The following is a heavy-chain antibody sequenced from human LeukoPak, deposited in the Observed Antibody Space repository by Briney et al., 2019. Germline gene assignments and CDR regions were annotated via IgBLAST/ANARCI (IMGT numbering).Heavy chain of an antibody. D-gene: IGHD3-22*01. CDR2: IYSSGST. Sequence: SETLSLTCAVSGASISGSGYYWGWIRQPPGKGLEWIGNIYSSGSTYYNASLQSRVTISIDTSKNQFSLRLSSVTAADTAVYYCARYHPMIEDWFDPWGQGTLVTVSS. V-gene: IGHV4-39*07. CDR1: GASISGSGYY. J-gene: IGHJ5*02. CDR3: ARYHPMIEDWFDP.